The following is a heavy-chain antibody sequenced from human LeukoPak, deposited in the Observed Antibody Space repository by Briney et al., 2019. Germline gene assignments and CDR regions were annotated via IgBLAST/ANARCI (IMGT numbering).Heavy chain of an antibody. D-gene: IGHD1-1*01. CDR2: TNYRSTWYH. V-gene: IGHV6-1*01. J-gene: IGHJ3*01. CDR3: ARINWDDAFDV. Sequence: SQTLSLTCAISGDSVSSSTAVWNWIRQSPSRGLEWLVKTNYRSTWYHDYAVSVTGRIIITPDTSKNQFSLHLNSVTPDDTAVYFCARINWDDAFDVWGQGTMVTVSS. CDR1: GDSVSSSTAV.